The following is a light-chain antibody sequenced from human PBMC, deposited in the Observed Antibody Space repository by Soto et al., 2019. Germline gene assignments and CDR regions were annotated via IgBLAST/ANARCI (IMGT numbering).Light chain of an antibody. Sequence: EIVMTQSPAILSVSPGERATLSCRASQSVSGNLAWYQQTPGQPPRLLIYAATTRAPGVPDRFSGSGSGTDFSLTISCLQSEDFAVYYCQQYNNCPPETFGQGTKLEIK. CDR2: AAT. CDR1: QSVSGN. J-gene: IGKJ2*01. CDR3: QQYNNCPPET. V-gene: IGKV3-15*01.